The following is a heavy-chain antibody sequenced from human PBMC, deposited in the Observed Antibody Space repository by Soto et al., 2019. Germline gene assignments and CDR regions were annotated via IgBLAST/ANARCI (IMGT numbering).Heavy chain of an antibody. V-gene: IGHV1-3*01. J-gene: IGHJ4*02. D-gene: IGHD2-15*01. CDR3: VRILGYCSGGSCDY. Sequence: QVQLVQSGAEVKKPGASVKVSCKASGYTFTSYAMHWVRQAPGQRLEWMGWINAGNGNTKYSQKFQGRVTITRDTSASTVYMELSSLRSEDTAVYYCVRILGYCSGGSCDYWGQGTLVTVSS. CDR1: GYTFTSYA. CDR2: INAGNGNT.